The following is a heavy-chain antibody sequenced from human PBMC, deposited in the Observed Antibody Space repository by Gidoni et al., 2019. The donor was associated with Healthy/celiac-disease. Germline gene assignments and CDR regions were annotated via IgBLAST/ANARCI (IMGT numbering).Heavy chain of an antibody. V-gene: IGHV4-34*01. D-gene: IGHD3-16*02. CDR2: INHSVST. CDR3: AREFRSYDYVWGSYRPYYFDY. CDR1: GGSFSGYY. J-gene: IGHJ4*02. Sequence: QVQLQQWGAGLLKPSETLSLTCAVYGGSFSGYYWSWIRQPPGKGLEWIGEINHSVSTNYNPSLKSRVTISVDTSKNQFSLKLSSVTAADTAVYYCAREFRSYDYVWGSYRPYYFDYWGQGTLVTVSS.